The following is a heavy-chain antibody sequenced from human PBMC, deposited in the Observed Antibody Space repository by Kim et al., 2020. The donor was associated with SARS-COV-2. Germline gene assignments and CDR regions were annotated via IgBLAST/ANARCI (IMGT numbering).Heavy chain of an antibody. CDR3: TTDLGRQQVVRYNYYGRDV. CDR1: GFTFSNAW. J-gene: IGHJ6*02. CDR2: IKSKTDGGTT. Sequence: GGSLRLSCAASGFTFSNAWMSWVRQAPGKGLEWAGRIKSKTDGGTTDYAAPVKGRFTISRDDSKNTLYLQMNSLKTEDTAVYYCTTDLGRQQVVRYNYYGRDVWGQGTTVTVSS. V-gene: IGHV3-15*01. D-gene: IGHD6-13*01.